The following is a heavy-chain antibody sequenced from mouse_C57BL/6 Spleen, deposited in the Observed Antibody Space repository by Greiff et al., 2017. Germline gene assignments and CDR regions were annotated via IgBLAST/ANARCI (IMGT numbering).Heavy chain of an antibody. CDR1: GYAFSSYW. V-gene: IGHV1-80*01. J-gene: IGHJ2*01. CDR3: ARGYDGHFDY. CDR2: IYPGDGDT. D-gene: IGHD2-3*01. Sequence: QVHVKQSGAELVKPGASVKISCKASGYAFSSYWMNWVKQRPGKGLEWIGQIYPGDGDTNYNGKFKGKATLTADKSSSTAYMQLSSLTSEDSAVYFCARGYDGHFDYWGQGTTLTVSS.